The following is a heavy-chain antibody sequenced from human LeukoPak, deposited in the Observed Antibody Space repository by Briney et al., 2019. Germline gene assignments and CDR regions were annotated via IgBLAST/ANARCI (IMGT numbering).Heavy chain of an antibody. CDR2: ISYDGSNK. V-gene: IGHV3-30*01. J-gene: IGHJ4*02. CDR1: GFTFSSYV. CDR3: AREADSSSSFRY. D-gene: IGHD6-6*01. Sequence: GGSLRLSCAASGFTFSSYVMHWVRQAPGKGLGWVAVISYDGSNKYYAGSVKGRFTISRDNSKNTLYLQMNSLRAEDTAVYYCAREADSSSSFRYWGQGTLVTVSS.